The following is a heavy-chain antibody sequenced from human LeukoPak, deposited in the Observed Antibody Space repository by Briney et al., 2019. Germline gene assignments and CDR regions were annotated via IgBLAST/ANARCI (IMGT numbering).Heavy chain of an antibody. CDR1: GFTVSSNY. V-gene: IGHV3-53*01. D-gene: IGHD3-10*01. CDR2: IYSGGST. Sequence: GGSLRLSCAASGFTVSSNYISWVRQAPGKGLEWVSIIYSGGSTYYADSVKGRFTISRDNSKNTLYLQMNSLRAEDTAVYYCAKDHGSGSYHFDYWGQGTLVTVSS. CDR3: AKDHGSGSYHFDY. J-gene: IGHJ4*02.